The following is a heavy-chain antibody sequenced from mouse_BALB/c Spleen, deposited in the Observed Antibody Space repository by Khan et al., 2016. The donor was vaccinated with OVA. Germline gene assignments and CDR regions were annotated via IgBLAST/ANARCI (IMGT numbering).Heavy chain of an antibody. V-gene: IGHV14-1*02. CDR3: ARSGYFSWFAY. CDR1: GFNIKDYY. CDR2: IDPENGNI. Sequence: VQLQQSGAELVRPGALVKLSCKASGFNIKDYYLHWVKQRPEQGLEWIGWIDPENGNIVYDPKFQGQASITSDTSTNTAYLQLSNLTSEDTAVYYGARSGYFSWFAYWGQGTLVTVSA. J-gene: IGHJ3*01.